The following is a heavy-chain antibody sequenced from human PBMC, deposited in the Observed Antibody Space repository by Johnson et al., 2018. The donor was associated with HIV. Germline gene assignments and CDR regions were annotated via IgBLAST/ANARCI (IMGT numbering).Heavy chain of an antibody. CDR3: ANSGEHESQIHAFDI. J-gene: IGHJ3*02. V-gene: IGHV3-23*04. CDR1: GFTFSSYA. CDR2: ISGSGGST. D-gene: IGHD1/OR15-1a*01. Sequence: VQLVESGGGLVQPGGSLRLSCAASGFTFSSYAMSCVRQAPGKGLEWVSAISGSGGSTYYADSVKGRFTISIDNSKNTLYLQINSLRAEDTAVYYCANSGEHESQIHAFDIWGQGTMVTVSS.